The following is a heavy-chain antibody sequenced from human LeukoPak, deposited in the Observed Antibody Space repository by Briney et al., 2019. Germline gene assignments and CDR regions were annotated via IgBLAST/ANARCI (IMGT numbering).Heavy chain of an antibody. CDR1: GGSISSGSYY. CDR3: ARDKGILGVGYYFDY. CDR2: IYTSGST. Sequence: KPSQTLSLTCTVSGGSISSGSYYWSWIRQPAGKGLEWIGRIYTSGSTNYNPSLKSRVTISVDTSKNQFSLKLSSVTAAGTAVYYCARDKGILGVGYYFDYWGQGTLVTVSS. V-gene: IGHV4-61*02. J-gene: IGHJ4*02. D-gene: IGHD3-3*01.